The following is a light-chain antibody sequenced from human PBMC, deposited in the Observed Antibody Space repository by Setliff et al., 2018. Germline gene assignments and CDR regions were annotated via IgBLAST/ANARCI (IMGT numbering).Light chain of an antibody. CDR2: DVT. J-gene: IGLJ1*01. V-gene: IGLV2-11*01. CDR1: TSDVGTYDF. Sequence: ALTQPRSVSGSPGQSVTISCTRTTSDVGTYDFVSWYQEHPGKAPKLIIYDVTKRPSGVPDRFSGSKSGDTASLTISGLQAEDEADYYCCSYAPTYISVFGTGTKVTVL. CDR3: CSYAPTYISV.